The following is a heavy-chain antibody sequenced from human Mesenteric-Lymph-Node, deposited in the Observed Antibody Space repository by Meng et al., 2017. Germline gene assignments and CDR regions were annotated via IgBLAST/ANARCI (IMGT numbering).Heavy chain of an antibody. CDR3: ARASDCRGGSCYSSY. D-gene: IGHD2-15*01. J-gene: IGHJ4*02. Sequence: ASVKVSCKASGYTFTSYGISWVRQAPGQGLEWMGWISAYNGNTNYAQKLQGRVTMTTDTSTSTAYMELRSLRSDDTAVYYCARASDCRGGSCYSSYWGQGTLVTVSS. CDR2: ISAYNGNT. V-gene: IGHV1-18*01. CDR1: GYTFTSYG.